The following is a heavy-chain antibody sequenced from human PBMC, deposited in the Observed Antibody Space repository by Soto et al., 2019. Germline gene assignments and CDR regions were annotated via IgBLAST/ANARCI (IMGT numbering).Heavy chain of an antibody. D-gene: IGHD4-17*01. CDR3: ARDPRTPTVTEWWFDP. CDR2: IIPILGIA. J-gene: IGHJ5*02. Sequence: QVQLVQSGAEVKKPGSSVKVSCKASGGTFSSYTISWVRQAPGQGLEWMGRIIPILGIANYAQKFQGRVTITXXKXTXXAYMELSSLRSEDTAVYYCARDPRTPTVTEWWFDPWGQGTLVTVSS. CDR1: GGTFSSYT. V-gene: IGHV1-69*08.